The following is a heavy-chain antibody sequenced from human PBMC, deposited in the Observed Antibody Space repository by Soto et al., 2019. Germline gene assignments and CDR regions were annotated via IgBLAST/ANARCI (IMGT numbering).Heavy chain of an antibody. D-gene: IGHD6-19*01. V-gene: IGHV1-18*01. CDR2: ISAYNGNT. CDR3: AREAGGIAVAGTDNWFDP. J-gene: IGHJ5*02. CDR1: GYPFTSYG. Sequence: ASVKVSCKASGYPFTSYGISWVRQAPGQGLEWMGWISAYNGNTNYAQKLQGRVTMTTDTSTSTAYMELRSLRSDDTAVYYCAREAGGIAVAGTDNWFDPWGQGTLVTVSS.